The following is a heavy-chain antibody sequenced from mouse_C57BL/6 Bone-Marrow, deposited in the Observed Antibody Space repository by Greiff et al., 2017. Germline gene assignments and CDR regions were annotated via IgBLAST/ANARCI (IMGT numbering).Heavy chain of an antibody. J-gene: IGHJ3*01. CDR1: GFNIKDDY. CDR2: IDPENGDT. Sequence: EVQLQQSGAELVRPGASVQLSCTASGFNIKDDYMHWVKQRPEQGLEWIGWIDPENGDTEYASKFQGKATITADTSSNTAYLQLSSLTSEDTAVYYCTTYLWFAYWGQGTLVTVSA. V-gene: IGHV14-4*01. D-gene: IGHD5-1*01. CDR3: TTYLWFAY.